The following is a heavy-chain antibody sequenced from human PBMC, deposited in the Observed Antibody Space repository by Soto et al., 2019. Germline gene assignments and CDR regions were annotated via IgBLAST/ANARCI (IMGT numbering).Heavy chain of an antibody. V-gene: IGHV4-31*03. CDR2: IYYSGST. CDR3: ARLVVPLYFDY. J-gene: IGHJ4*02. Sequence: TLSLTCTVSVGSISSGGYYWSWIRQHPGKGLEWIGYIYYSGSTYYNPSLKSRVTISVDTSKNQFSLKLSSVTAADTAVYYCARLVVPLYFDYWGQGTLVTVSS. CDR1: VGSISSGGYY. D-gene: IGHD2-15*01.